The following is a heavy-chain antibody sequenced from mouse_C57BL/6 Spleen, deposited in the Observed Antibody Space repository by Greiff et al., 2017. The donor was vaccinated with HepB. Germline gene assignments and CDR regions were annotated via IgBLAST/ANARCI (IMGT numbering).Heavy chain of an antibody. V-gene: IGHV1-53*01. CDR3: ARDYYGSSSYYYAMDY. CDR2: INPSNGGT. J-gene: IGHJ4*01. CDR1: GYTFTSYW. Sequence: QVQLQQPGTELVKPGASVKLSCKASGYTFTSYWMHWVKQRPGQGLEWIGNINPSNGGTNYNEKFKSKATLTVDKSSSTAYMQLSSLTSEDSAVYYCARDYYGSSSYYYAMDYWGQGTSATVSS. D-gene: IGHD1-1*01.